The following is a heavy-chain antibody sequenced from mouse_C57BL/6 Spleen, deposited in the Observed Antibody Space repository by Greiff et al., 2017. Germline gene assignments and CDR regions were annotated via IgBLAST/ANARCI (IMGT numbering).Heavy chain of an antibody. J-gene: IGHJ4*01. V-gene: IGHV2-5*01. CDR1: GFSLTSYG. D-gene: IGHD2-3*01. CDR3: AKGGYYGSAMDY. Sequence: VMLVESGPGLVQPSQSLSITCTVSGFSLTSYGVHWVRQSPGKGLEWLGVIWRGGSADYNAAVMSRRSSTKNNSKSQVFFKMNSLQADDTAIYYGAKGGYYGSAMDYWGQGTSVTVSS. CDR2: IWRGGSA.